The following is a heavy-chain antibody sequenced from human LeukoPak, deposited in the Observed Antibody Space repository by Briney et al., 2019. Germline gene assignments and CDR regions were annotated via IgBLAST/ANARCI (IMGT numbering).Heavy chain of an antibody. V-gene: IGHV1-46*02. Sequence: ASVKVSCKASGYIFNKYGVSWVRQAPGQGLEWMGIIDPSGGSTTYTQNFQGRVTMTRDTSTSTVYMELSNLRSEDTAVYYCARDWLDGYGPFDYWGQGTLVTVSS. CDR1: GYIFNKYG. CDR3: ARDWLDGYGPFDY. J-gene: IGHJ4*02. D-gene: IGHD5-24*01. CDR2: IDPSGGST.